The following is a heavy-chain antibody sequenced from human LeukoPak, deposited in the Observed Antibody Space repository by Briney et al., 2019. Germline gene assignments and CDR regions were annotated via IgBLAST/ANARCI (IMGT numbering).Heavy chain of an antibody. CDR3: AKAPATGEGYYLYYMDV. J-gene: IGHJ6*03. D-gene: IGHD7-27*01. Sequence: PGGSLRLSCAASGFTFSSYAMSWVRQAPGKGLEWVSAISGSGGSTYYADSVKGRFTISRDNSKNTLYLQMNSLRAEDTAVYFCAKAPATGEGYYLYYMDVWGKGTTVTVSS. V-gene: IGHV3-23*01. CDR1: GFTFSSYA. CDR2: ISGSGGST.